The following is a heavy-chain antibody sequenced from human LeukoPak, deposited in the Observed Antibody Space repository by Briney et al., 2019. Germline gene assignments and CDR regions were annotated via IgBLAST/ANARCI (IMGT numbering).Heavy chain of an antibody. CDR2: ISSNGGST. Sequence: GGSLRLSCAASGFTFSSCAMHWVRQAPGKGLEYVSAISSNGGSTYYTNSVKGRFTISRDNSKNTLYLQMGSLRAEDMAVYYCARGGCSSTSCYSFDIWGQGTTVTVSS. J-gene: IGHJ3*02. CDR1: GFTFSSCA. CDR3: ARGGCSSTSCYSFDI. D-gene: IGHD2-2*01. V-gene: IGHV3-64*01.